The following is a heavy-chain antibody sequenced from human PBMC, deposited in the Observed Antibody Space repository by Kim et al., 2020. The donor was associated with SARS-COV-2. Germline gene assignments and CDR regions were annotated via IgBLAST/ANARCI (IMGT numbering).Heavy chain of an antibody. Sequence: SETLSLTCTVSGGSISSYYWSWIRQPAGKGLEWIGRIYTSGSTNYNPSLKSRVTMSVDTSKNQFSLKLSSVTAADTAVYYCARGGIAAAGTSGYYYGMDVWGQGTTVTVSS. CDR2: IYTSGST. D-gene: IGHD6-13*01. V-gene: IGHV4-4*07. J-gene: IGHJ6*02. CDR1: GGSISSYY. CDR3: ARGGIAAAGTSGYYYGMDV.